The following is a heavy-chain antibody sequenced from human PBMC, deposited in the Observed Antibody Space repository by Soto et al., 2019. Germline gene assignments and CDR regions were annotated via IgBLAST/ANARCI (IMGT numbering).Heavy chain of an antibody. J-gene: IGHJ5*02. Sequence: SETLSLTCAVYGGSFSGYYWSWIRQPPGKGLEWIGEINHSGSTNYNPSLKSRVTISVDTSKNQFSLKLSSVTAADTAVYYCARALPFRYSSGWSPLGNWFDPWGQGTLVTVSS. CDR1: GGSFSGYY. CDR2: INHSGST. V-gene: IGHV4-34*01. D-gene: IGHD6-19*01. CDR3: ARALPFRYSSGWSPLGNWFDP.